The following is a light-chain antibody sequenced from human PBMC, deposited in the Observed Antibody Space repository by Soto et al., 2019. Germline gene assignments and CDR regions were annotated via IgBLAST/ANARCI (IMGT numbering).Light chain of an antibody. J-gene: IGKJ5*01. CDR2: GAS. V-gene: IGKV3-15*01. Sequence: EILITQSPATLSVSPGERPTLSCRASQSVSSNLAWYQQKPGQAPRILIYGASTRDTGIPARFSGSGSETDFTLPLSGLQSEDSEVYFCQQYNNWPFSFGQGTRLEIK. CDR1: QSVSSN. CDR3: QQYNNWPFS.